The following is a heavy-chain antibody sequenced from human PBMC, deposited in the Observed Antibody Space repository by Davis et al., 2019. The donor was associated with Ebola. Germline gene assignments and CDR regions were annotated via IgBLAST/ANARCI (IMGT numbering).Heavy chain of an antibody. D-gene: IGHD6-13*01. J-gene: IGHJ4*02. Sequence: ASVKVSCKASGYTFTSYGISWVRQAPGQGLEWMGWISAYNGNTNYAQKLQGRVTMTTDTSTSTAYMELRSLRSDDTAVYYCARDRGMVAAAGTVDYWGQGTLVTVSS. V-gene: IGHV1-18*01. CDR1: GYTFTSYG. CDR2: ISAYNGNT. CDR3: ARDRGMVAAAGTVDY.